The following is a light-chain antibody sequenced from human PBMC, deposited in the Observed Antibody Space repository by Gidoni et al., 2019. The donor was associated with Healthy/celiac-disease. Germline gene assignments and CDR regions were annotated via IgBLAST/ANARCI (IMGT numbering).Light chain of an antibody. CDR3: QQYYSYPQT. CDR1: QGISSY. J-gene: IGKJ1*01. V-gene: IGKV1-8*01. CDR2: AAS. Sequence: AIRMTQSPSSFSASTGDRVTITCRASQGISSYLAWYQQNPGKAPKLLSYAASTLQSGVPSRFSGSGSGTDFTLTISCLQSEDFATYYCQQYYSYPQTFGQGTKVEIK.